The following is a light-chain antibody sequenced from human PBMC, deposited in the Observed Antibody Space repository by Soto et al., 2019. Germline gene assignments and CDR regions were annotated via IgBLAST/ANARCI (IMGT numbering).Light chain of an antibody. CDR3: GTWDSSLSAVV. J-gene: IGLJ2*01. V-gene: IGLV1-51*01. Sequence: QSVLTQPPSGCAAPGQKVTISCSGSSSNIGNNYVSWYQQLPGTAPKLLIYDNNKRPSGIPDRFSGSKSGTSATLGITGLQTGDEADYYCGTWDSSLSAVVFGGGTKVTVL. CDR1: SSNIGNNY. CDR2: DNN.